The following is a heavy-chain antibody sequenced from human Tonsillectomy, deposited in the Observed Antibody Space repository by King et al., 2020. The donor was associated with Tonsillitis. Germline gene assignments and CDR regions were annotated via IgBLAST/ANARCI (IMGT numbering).Heavy chain of an antibody. Sequence: QLVQSGAEVKKPGESLKISCKASGNSFTNYWIGWVRQLPGKGLEWMGIIYPGDSDTRYSPSFQGQVTISADKSINTAYLQWNSLKASDTAMYYCARAPYYYDSSGYLNWGQGTLVTVSS. J-gene: IGHJ4*02. CDR3: ARAPYYYDSSGYLN. D-gene: IGHD3-22*01. CDR2: IYPGDSDT. V-gene: IGHV5-51*03. CDR1: GNSFTNYW.